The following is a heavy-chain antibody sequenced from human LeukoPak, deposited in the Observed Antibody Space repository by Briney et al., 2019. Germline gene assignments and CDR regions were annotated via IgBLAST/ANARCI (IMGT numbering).Heavy chain of an antibody. CDR2: ISGSGGST. V-gene: IGHV3-23*01. J-gene: IGHJ4*02. Sequence: GGSLRLSCAASGFTFSSYAMSWVRQAPGKGLEWVSAISGSGGSTYYADSVKGRFTIPRDNSKNTLYLQMNSLRAEDTAVYYCARDPVVYYDSSGSYFDYWGQGTLVTVSS. CDR1: GFTFSSYA. CDR3: ARDPVVYYDSSGSYFDY. D-gene: IGHD3-22*01.